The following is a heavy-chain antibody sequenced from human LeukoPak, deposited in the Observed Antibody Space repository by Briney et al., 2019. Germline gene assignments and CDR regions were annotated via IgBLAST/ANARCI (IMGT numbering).Heavy chain of an antibody. D-gene: IGHD3-22*01. V-gene: IGHV3-48*03. CDR1: GFTFSSYE. CDR3: ARDRLPYYYDSSGFYSYYGMDV. CDR2: ISSSGSTI. J-gene: IGHJ6*02. Sequence: GGSLRLSCAASGFTFSSYEMNWVRQGPGKGLEWVSYISSSGSTIYYADSVKGRFTISRDNAKNSLYLQMNSLRAEDTAVYYCARDRLPYYYDSSGFYSYYGMDVWGQGTTVTVSS.